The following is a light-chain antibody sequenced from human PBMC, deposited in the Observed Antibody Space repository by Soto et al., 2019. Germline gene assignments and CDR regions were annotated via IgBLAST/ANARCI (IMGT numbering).Light chain of an antibody. J-gene: IGKJ2*01. Sequence: DIQMTKSPSTLAASVGDTVTMTCRSSSKWLAWYQKKPGKAPKLLIYDVSNLERGVPPRFSGSTSGAESTLTITGLQPDDLGTYYCQHTTDFTFGQGTKVEIK. CDR2: DVS. V-gene: IGKV1-5*01. CDR1: SSSKW. CDR3: QHTTDFT.